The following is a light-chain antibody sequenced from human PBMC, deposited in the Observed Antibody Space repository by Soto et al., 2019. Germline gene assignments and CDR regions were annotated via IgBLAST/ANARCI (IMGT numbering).Light chain of an antibody. Sequence: DIQMTQSPSTLSASVGDRVTITCRASQSISTSLAWYQQRPGKAPKLLIYKASSLESGVPSRFSGSGSGTDITLTISNEQPDDHATYYCQQYNNYWTFGQGTKVEIK. V-gene: IGKV1-5*03. CDR3: QQYNNYWT. CDR2: KAS. J-gene: IGKJ1*01. CDR1: QSISTS.